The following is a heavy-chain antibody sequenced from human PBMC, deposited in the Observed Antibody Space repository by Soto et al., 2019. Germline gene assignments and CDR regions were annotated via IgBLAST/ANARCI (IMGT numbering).Heavy chain of an antibody. CDR3: ARTSIVGATTGYFDY. CDR2: IYPGDSDT. J-gene: IGHJ4*02. Sequence: VVSLKISCKGSGYSFTSYWIGWVRQMPGKGLEWMGIIYPGDSDTRYSPSFQGQVTISADKSISTAYLQWSSLKASDTATYYCARTSIVGATTGYFDYWGQGTLVTVSS. V-gene: IGHV5-51*01. D-gene: IGHD1-26*01. CDR1: GYSFTSYW.